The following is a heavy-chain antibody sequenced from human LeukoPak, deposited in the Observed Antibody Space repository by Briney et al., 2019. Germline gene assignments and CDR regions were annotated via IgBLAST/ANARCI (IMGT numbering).Heavy chain of an antibody. CDR2: IDWDDDK. Sequence: SGPALVKXTQTLTLTCTFSGFSLITSGMCVSWIRQPPGKALEWLARIDWDDDKYYSTSLKTRLTISKDTSKNQVVLTMTNMDPVDTATYYRARHPGYSSSIDYWGQGTLVTVSS. CDR1: GFSLITSGMC. J-gene: IGHJ4*02. V-gene: IGHV2-70*11. D-gene: IGHD6-13*01. CDR3: ARHPGYSSSIDY.